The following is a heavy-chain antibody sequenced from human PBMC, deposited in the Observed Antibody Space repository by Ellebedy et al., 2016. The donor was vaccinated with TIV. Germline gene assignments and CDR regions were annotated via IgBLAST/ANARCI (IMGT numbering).Heavy chain of an antibody. Sequence: MPGGSLRLSCTVSGASIGSYNSYWGWIRQPPGKALEWIGSVHFDGSTYYNPSLKSRVSISRDTSKNYFLLSLTSLTAADTATYYCAGDQYNKGWYKDWGQGTLVTVSS. J-gene: IGHJ4*02. V-gene: IGHV4-39*07. CDR1: GASIGSYNSY. CDR3: AGDQYNKGWYKD. CDR2: VHFDGST. D-gene: IGHD6-19*01.